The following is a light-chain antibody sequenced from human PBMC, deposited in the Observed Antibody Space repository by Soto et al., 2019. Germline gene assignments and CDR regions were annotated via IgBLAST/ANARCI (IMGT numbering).Light chain of an antibody. J-gene: IGLJ3*02. V-gene: IGLV2-14*01. CDR2: DVS. Sequence: QSALTQPASVSGSPGQSITISCTGTSSDVGGYNYVSWYQQHPGKAPKLMIYDVSNRPSGVSNRFSGSKSGNTASLTISGNQAGDEADYYCSSYTSSSTSWVFGGGTQLTVL. CDR1: SSDVGGYNY. CDR3: SSYTSSSTSWV.